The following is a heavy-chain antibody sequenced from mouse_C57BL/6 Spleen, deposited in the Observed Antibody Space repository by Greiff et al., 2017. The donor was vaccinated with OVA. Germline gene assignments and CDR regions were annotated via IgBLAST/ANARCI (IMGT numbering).Heavy chain of an antibody. Sequence: VQLQQPGAELVRPGSSVKLSCKASGYTFTSYWMHWVKQRPIQGLEWIGNIDPSDSETHYNQKFKDKATLTVDKSSSTAYMQLSSLTSEDSAVYYCARINYGYDRDWYFDVWVTGTTVTVSS. CDR3: ARINYGYDRDWYFDV. D-gene: IGHD2-2*01. V-gene: IGHV1-52*01. J-gene: IGHJ1*03. CDR1: GYTFTSYW. CDR2: IDPSDSET.